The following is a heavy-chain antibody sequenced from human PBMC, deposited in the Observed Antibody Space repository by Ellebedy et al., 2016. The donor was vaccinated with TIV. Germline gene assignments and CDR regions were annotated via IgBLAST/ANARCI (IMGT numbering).Heavy chain of an antibody. J-gene: IGHJ4*02. CDR2: ISSGGTAT. V-gene: IGHV3-30*03. CDR3: ARDPGFGAELSSFDS. D-gene: IGHD3-10*01. CDR1: GFTFSNYG. Sequence: GESLKISCAASGFTFSNYGIHWVRQAPGKGLEWVAVISSGGTATYYADSMEGRFTISRDNSKNTLFLQVNSLRVEDTAVYYCARDPGFGAELSSFDSWGQGTLVTVSS.